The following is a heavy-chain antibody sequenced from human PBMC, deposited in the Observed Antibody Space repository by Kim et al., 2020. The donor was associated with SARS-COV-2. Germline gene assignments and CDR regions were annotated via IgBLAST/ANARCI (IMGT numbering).Heavy chain of an antibody. CDR2: IYYSGST. V-gene: IGHV4-39*01. D-gene: IGHD6-13*01. J-gene: IGHJ4*02. CDR1: GGSISSSSYY. Sequence: SETLSLTCTVSGGSISSSSYYWGWIRQPPGKGLEWIGSIYYSGSTYYNPSLKSRVTISVDTSKNQFSLKLSSVTAADTAVYYCARQPIAAAGTGFDYWGQGTLVTVSS. CDR3: ARQPIAAAGTGFDY.